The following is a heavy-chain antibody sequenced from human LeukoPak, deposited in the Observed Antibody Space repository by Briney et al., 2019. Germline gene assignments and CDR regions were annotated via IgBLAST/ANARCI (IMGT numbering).Heavy chain of an antibody. CDR3: ARSLLDYYDSSGFTLDY. Sequence: ASVKVSCKASGYTFTSYYMHWVRQAPGQGLEWMGIINPSGGSTSYAQKFQGRVTMTRDTSTSTVYMELSSLRSEDTAVYYCARSLLDYYDSSGFTLDYWGQGTLVTVSS. CDR1: GYTFTSYY. J-gene: IGHJ4*02. D-gene: IGHD3-22*01. CDR2: INPSGGST. V-gene: IGHV1-46*01.